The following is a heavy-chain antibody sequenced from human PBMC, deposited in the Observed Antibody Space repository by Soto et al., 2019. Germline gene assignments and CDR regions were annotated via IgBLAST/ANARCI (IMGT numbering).Heavy chain of an antibody. CDR2: ISAYNGNT. Sequence: ASVKVSCKASCYTFTSYGISWVRQAPGQGLEWMGWISAYNGNTNYAQKLQGRVTMTTDTSTSTAYMELRSLRSDDTAVYYCARDSRSGAHNWFDPWGQGTLVTVSS. CDR3: ARDSRSGAHNWFDP. D-gene: IGHD2-2*01. CDR1: CYTFTSYG. J-gene: IGHJ5*02. V-gene: IGHV1-18*01.